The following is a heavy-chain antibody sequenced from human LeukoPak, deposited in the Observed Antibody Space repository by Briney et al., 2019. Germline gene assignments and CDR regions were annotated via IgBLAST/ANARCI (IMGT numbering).Heavy chain of an antibody. CDR3: ARESRNYDILTGYSYYFDY. J-gene: IGHJ4*02. D-gene: IGHD3-9*01. Sequence: PGRSLRLSCAASGFTFSSYAMHWVRQAPGKGLEWVAVISYDGSNKYYADSVKGRFTISRDNSKNTLYLQMNSLRAEDTAVYYCARESRNYDILTGYSYYFDYWGQGTLVTVSS. CDR1: GFTFSSYA. V-gene: IGHV3-30*04. CDR2: ISYDGSNK.